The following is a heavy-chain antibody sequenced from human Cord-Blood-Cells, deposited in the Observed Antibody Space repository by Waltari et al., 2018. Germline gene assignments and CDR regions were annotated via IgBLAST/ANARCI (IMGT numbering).Heavy chain of an antibody. CDR3: ARGLQLLWFGEFDY. D-gene: IGHD3-10*01. CDR2: INHSGST. CDR1: GGSLSGYY. Sequence: QVQLQQWGAGLLQPSETLSLTCAVYGGSLSGYYWSWIRQPPGKGLEWIGEINHSGSTNYNPSLKSRVTISVDTSKNQFSLKLSSVTAADTAVYYCARGLQLLWFGEFDYWGQGTLVTVSS. J-gene: IGHJ4*02. V-gene: IGHV4-34*01.